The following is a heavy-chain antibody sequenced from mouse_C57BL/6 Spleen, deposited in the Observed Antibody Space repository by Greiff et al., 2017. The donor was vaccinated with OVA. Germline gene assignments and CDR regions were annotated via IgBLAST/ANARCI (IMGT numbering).Heavy chain of an antibody. CDR3: ANDYPYYYAMDY. J-gene: IGHJ4*01. Sequence: EVQLKESGGGLVKPGGSLKLSCAASGFTFSDYGMHWVRQAPEKGLEWVAYISSGSSTIYYADTVKGRFTISRDNAKNTLFLQMTSLRSEDTAMYYCANDYPYYYAMDYWGQGTSVTVSS. CDR2: ISSGSSTI. D-gene: IGHD2-4*01. V-gene: IGHV5-17*01. CDR1: GFTFSDYG.